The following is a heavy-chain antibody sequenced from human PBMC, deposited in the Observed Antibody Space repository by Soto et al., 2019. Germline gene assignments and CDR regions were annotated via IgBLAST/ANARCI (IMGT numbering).Heavy chain of an antibody. D-gene: IGHD5-18*01. CDR3: ARGRGYSYGLDP. CDR2: ISYSGTT. V-gene: IGHV4-30-4*01. CDR1: GDSISSNNNY. Sequence: SETLSLTCTVPGDSISSNNNYWSWILQPPGEGLEWIGFISYSGTTSYSPSLKSRVAISLDTSKNQFSLSLSSVTAADTAVYYCARGRGYSYGLDPWGQGTLVTVSS. J-gene: IGHJ5*02.